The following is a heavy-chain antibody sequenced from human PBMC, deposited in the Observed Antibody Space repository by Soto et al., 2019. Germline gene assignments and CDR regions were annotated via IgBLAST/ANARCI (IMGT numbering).Heavy chain of an antibody. CDR2: ISWNSGSI. CDR1: GFTFDDYA. J-gene: IGHJ6*03. D-gene: IGHD6-13*01. Sequence: GGSLRLSCAASGFTFDDYAMHWVRQAPGKGLEWVSGISWNSGSIGYEDSVKGRFTISRDNAKNSLYLQMNSLRAEDTALYYCAKDGYLDSSSWLPTGYYYYMDVWGKGTTVTVSS. V-gene: IGHV3-9*01. CDR3: AKDGYLDSSSWLPTGYYYYMDV.